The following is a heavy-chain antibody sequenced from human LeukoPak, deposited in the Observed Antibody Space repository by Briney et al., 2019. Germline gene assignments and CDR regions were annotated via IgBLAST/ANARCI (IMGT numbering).Heavy chain of an antibody. V-gene: IGHV1-69*06. D-gene: IGHD6-19*01. CDR3: ATGGVAGAKPFDY. CDR1: GGTFSSYA. J-gene: IGHJ4*02. Sequence: ASVKVSCKASGGTFSSYAISWVRQAPGQGLEWMGGIIPIFGTANYAQKFQGRVTITADKSTSTAYMELSSLRSEDTAVYYCATGGVAGAKPFDYWGQGTLVTVSS. CDR2: IIPIFGTA.